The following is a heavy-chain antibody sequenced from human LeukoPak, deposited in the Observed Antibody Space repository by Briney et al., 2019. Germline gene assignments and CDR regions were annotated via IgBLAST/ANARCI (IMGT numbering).Heavy chain of an antibody. CDR3: TGELAGTTVHY. V-gene: IGHV4-34*01. CDR1: GGSFSGYY. D-gene: IGHD1-7*01. J-gene: IGHJ4*02. CDR2: INHSGST. Sequence: SETLSLTCAVYGGSFSGYYWSWIRQPPGKGLEWIGEINHSGSTNYNPSLKSRVTISVDTSKNQFSLNLSSVTAADTAVYYCTGELAGTTVHYWGQGTLVTVSS.